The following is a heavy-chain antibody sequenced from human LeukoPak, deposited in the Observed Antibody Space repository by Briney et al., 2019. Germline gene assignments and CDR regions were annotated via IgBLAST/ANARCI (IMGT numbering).Heavy chain of an antibody. D-gene: IGHD4-17*01. Sequence: GGSLRLSCAASGFTFSSYAMSWVRQAPGKGLEWVSAISGSGGSTYYADSVKGRFTISRDNAKNSLYLQMNSLRAEDTAVYYCARVFGGREGDYGDYGFDYWGQGTLVTVSS. V-gene: IGHV3-23*01. CDR2: ISGSGGST. J-gene: IGHJ4*02. CDR1: GFTFSSYA. CDR3: ARVFGGREGDYGDYGFDY.